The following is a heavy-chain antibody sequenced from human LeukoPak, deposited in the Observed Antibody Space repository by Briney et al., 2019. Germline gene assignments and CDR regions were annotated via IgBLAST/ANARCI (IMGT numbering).Heavy chain of an antibody. J-gene: IGHJ4*02. Sequence: RGSLRLSCAASGFTFRGFLMSWVRQTPGKGLEWVANIKQDESEKYYADAVKGRFTISRDNTKNSLSLQMNSLTAEDTAVYYCARAGSNWNYVYWGQGTLVTVSS. D-gene: IGHD1-7*01. CDR3: ARAGSNWNYVY. CDR1: GFTFRGFL. CDR2: IKQDESEK. V-gene: IGHV3-7*01.